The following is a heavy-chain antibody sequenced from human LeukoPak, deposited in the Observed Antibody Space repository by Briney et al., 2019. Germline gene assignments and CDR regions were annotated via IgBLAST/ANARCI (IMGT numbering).Heavy chain of an antibody. J-gene: IGHJ6*02. Sequence: GGSLRLSCAASGFTVSSNHMSWVRQAPGKGLEWVSVIYSGGSTYYADSVKGRFTISRDNAKNTLYLQMNSLRAEDTAVYYCARDLVSPPSHYGMDVWGQGTTVTVSS. CDR3: ARDLVSPPSHYGMDV. V-gene: IGHV3-53*01. CDR1: GFTVSSNH. CDR2: IYSGGST.